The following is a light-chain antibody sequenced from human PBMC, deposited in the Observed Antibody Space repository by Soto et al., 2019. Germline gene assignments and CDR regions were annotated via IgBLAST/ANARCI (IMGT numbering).Light chain of an antibody. CDR3: ASWDDSLNDVL. Sequence: QSVLTQPPSASGTPGQRVTISCSGSYSNFGSNIVNWYQHFPGTAPKFLIYNNNKRPSGVPDRFSASKSGTSVSLAISGLQSEDEAIYYCASWDDSLNDVLFGGGTKLTVL. J-gene: IGLJ2*01. CDR1: YSNFGSNI. V-gene: IGLV1-44*01. CDR2: NNN.